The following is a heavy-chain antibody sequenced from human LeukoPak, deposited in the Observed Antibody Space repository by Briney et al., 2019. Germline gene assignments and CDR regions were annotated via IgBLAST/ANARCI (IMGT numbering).Heavy chain of an antibody. D-gene: IGHD3-10*01. CDR1: GGSISSSNW. J-gene: IGHJ6*04. Sequence: SGTLSLTCAVSGGSISSSNWWSWVRQPPGKGLEWIGEIYHSGSTNYNPSPKSRVTISVDKSKNQFSLKLSSVTAADTAVYYCAREGYYYGSGTAVDVWGKGTTVTVSS. CDR3: AREGYYYGSGTAVDV. V-gene: IGHV4-4*02. CDR2: IYHSGST.